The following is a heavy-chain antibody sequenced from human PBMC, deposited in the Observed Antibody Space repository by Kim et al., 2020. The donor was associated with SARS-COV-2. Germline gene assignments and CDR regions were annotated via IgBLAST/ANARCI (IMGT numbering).Heavy chain of an antibody. CDR2: ISYDGSNK. D-gene: IGHD6-19*01. CDR1: GFTFSSYG. Sequence: GGSLRLSCAASGFTFSSYGMHWVRQAPGKGLEWVAVISYDGSNKYYADSVKGRFTISRDNSKNMLYLQMNSLRAEDTAVYHCAKEEGSGYSSGWTYYYYGMVGWGQGATVTVS. J-gene: IGHJ6*02. CDR3: AKEEGSGYSSGWTYYYYGMVG. V-gene: IGHV3-30*18.